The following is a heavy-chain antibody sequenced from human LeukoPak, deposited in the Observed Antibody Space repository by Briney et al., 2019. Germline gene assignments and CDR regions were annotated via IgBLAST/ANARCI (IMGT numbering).Heavy chain of an antibody. J-gene: IGHJ2*01. Sequence: TSETLSLTCTVSGGSITSYYWNWIRQSPGKELEWIGYIFYRGNTNYNPSLKSRVTITVDTNKNQFSLTLTSVTTADTAIYYCARDRDSSGWFRGYFDFWGRGTLVAVPS. CDR1: GGSITSYY. CDR3: ARDRDSSGWFRGYFDF. CDR2: IFYRGNT. D-gene: IGHD6-19*01. V-gene: IGHV4-59*01.